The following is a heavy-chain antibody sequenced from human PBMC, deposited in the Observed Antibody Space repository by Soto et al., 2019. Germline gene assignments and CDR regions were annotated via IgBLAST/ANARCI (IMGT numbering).Heavy chain of an antibody. Sequence: GESLRLSCVASGFNFGNFGMHWVRQAPGKGLEWLTVISNDENIKQDSVRGRFAIARDNSKNTLYLHLTSLRAEDTAIYYCTRGLRGVLDYWGQGTLVTVSS. J-gene: IGHJ4*02. CDR3: TRGLRGVLDY. D-gene: IGHD5-12*01. CDR1: GFNFGNFG. CDR2: ISNDENIK. V-gene: IGHV3-33*01.